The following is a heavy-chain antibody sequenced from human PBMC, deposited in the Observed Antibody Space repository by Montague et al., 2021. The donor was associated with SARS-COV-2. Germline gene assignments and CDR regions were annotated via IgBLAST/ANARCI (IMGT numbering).Heavy chain of an antibody. V-gene: IGHV4-61*02. CDR2: IYTSGGT. CDR3: ARSSILGAHRFDY. Sequence: TLSLTCTVSGGSISSGSYYWSWIRQPAGKGLEWIGRIYTSGGTNYNPSLKSRVTISVDTSKNQFSLRLSSVTAADTAVYYCARSSILGAHRFDYWGQRTLVTVSS. J-gene: IGHJ4*02. CDR1: GGSISSGSYY. D-gene: IGHD3-16*01.